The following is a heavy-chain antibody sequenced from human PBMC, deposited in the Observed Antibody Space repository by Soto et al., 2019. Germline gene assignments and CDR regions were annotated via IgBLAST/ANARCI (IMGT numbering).Heavy chain of an antibody. CDR2: IYYSGST. CDR3: ARGIEGWYQGRYYYGMDV. J-gene: IGHJ6*02. V-gene: IGHV4-61*08. CDR1: GGSLSSGGCF. D-gene: IGHD6-19*01. Sequence: SETLSLTCAVSGGSLSSGGCFWSWIRQPPGKGLEWIGYIYYSGSTNYNPSLKSRVTISVDTSKNQFSLKLSSVTAADTAVYYCARGIEGWYQGRYYYGMDVWGQGTTVTVSS.